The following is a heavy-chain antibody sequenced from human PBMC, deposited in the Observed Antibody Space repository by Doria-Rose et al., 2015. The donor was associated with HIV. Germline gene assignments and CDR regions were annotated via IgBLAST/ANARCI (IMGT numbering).Heavy chain of an antibody. V-gene: IGHV4-61*02. CDR3: ARTANWNDGRVDS. CDR2: TYIRGGT. CDR1: GGSIGSGSYY. D-gene: IGHD1-20*01. J-gene: IGHJ4*02. Sequence: LSLTCTVSGGSIGSGSYYWSWIRQPAGKGLEWIGRTYIRGGTDYNPSLQSRVTISVDTSKNQFSLEVNSVTAADTAVYYCARTANWNDGRVDSWGQGTSVIVSS.